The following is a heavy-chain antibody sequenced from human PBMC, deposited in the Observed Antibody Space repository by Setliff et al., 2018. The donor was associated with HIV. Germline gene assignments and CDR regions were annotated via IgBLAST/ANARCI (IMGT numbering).Heavy chain of an antibody. J-gene: IGHJ5*02. Sequence: PSETLSLTCTVYGGSFSNYYTNWIRQPPGKGLEWIGELSPSGTTRSNPSLKSRVTISVDTSKNQFSLKLSSVTAADTAVYYCASRIYYYDSNNFLREEGFDPWGQGTLVTVSS. CDR2: LSPSGTT. CDR1: GGSFSNYY. D-gene: IGHD3-22*01. CDR3: ASRIYYYDSNNFLREEGFDP. V-gene: IGHV4-34*01.